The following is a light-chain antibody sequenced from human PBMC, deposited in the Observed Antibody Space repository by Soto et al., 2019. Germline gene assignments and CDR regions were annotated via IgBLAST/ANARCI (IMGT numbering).Light chain of an antibody. J-gene: IGKJ1*01. CDR3: QQYYSTPWT. Sequence: DIVMTQSPDSLAVSLGERATVNCKSSQTVLYSSNNLNYLAWYQQKPGQPPKLLIYWASTRKSGVPDRFTGSGSGTDFTLTISTLQAEEVAVYYCQQYYSTPWTFGQGTKVEIK. CDR1: QTVLYSSNNLNY. CDR2: WAS. V-gene: IGKV4-1*01.